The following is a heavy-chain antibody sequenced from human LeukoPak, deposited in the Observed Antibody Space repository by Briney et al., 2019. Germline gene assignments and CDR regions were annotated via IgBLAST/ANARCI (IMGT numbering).Heavy chain of an antibody. D-gene: IGHD5-24*01. CDR1: GFTFSSYW. CDR3: ARDRKSRDGYNWYNWFDP. Sequence: GGSLRLSCAASGFTFSSYWMSWVRQAPGKGLEWVANIKQDGSEKYYVDSVKGRFTISRDNAKNSLYLQMNSLRAEDTAVYYCARDRKSRDGYNWYNWFDPWGQGTLVTVSS. CDR2: IKQDGSEK. J-gene: IGHJ5*02. V-gene: IGHV3-7*01.